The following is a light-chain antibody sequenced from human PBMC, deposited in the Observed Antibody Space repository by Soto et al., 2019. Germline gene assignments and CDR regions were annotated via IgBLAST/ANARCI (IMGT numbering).Light chain of an antibody. CDR1: QSVSSN. Sequence: EVVMTQSPATLSVSPGERATLSCRASQSVSSNLAWYQRKPGQAPRLLIYDTSTRATGVPARFSGSGSGTEFNLTISSLQSEDFAVYYCQQYYNWPPWTFGQGTKVEIK. CDR3: QQYYNWPPWT. V-gene: IGKV3-15*01. J-gene: IGKJ1*01. CDR2: DTS.